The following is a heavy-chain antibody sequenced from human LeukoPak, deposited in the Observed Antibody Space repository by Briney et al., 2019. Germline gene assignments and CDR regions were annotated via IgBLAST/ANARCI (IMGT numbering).Heavy chain of an antibody. D-gene: IGHD4-17*01. CDR1: GYTFTSYG. CDR3: ARDVRSRTTVTHTYFDY. CDR2: ISAYNGNT. V-gene: IGHV1-18*01. J-gene: IGHJ4*02. Sequence: ASVKVSCKASGYTFTSYGISWVRQAPGQGLEWMGWISAYNGNTNYAQKLQGRVTMTTDTSTSTAYMELRSLRSDDTAVYYCARDVRSRTTVTHTYFDYWGQGTLATVSS.